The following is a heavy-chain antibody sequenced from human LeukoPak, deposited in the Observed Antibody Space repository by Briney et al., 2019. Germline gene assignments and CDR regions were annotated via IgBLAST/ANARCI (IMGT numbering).Heavy chain of an antibody. CDR2: IKQDGSEK. V-gene: IGHV3-7*01. CDR1: GFTFSSYW. Sequence: GGSLRLSCAASGFTFSSYWMSWVRQAPGKGLEWVANIKQDGSEKYYVDSVKGRFTISRDNAKNSLYLQMNSLRAEDTAVYYCARDPPSRGTRYFDYWGQGTLVTVSS. J-gene: IGHJ4*02. D-gene: IGHD3-16*01. CDR3: ARDPPSRGTRYFDY.